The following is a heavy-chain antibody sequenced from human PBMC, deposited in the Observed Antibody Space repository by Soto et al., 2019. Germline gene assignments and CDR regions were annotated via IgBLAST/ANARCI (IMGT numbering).Heavy chain of an antibody. CDR1: GFTFSSYD. Sequence: LSLTCAASGFTFSSYDMHWVRQATGKGLEWVSAIGTAGDTYYPGSVKGRFTISRENAKNSLYLQMNSLRAGDTAVYYCARDGWNDGMDVWGQGTTVTVSS. V-gene: IGHV3-13*01. J-gene: IGHJ6*02. CDR2: IGTAGDT. D-gene: IGHD1-1*01. CDR3: ARDGWNDGMDV.